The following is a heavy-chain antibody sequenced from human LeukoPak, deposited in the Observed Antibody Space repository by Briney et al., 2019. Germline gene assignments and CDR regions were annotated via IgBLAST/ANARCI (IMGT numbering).Heavy chain of an antibody. CDR2: FSTSSGTI. CDR1: GFTFSSFS. V-gene: IGHV3-48*02. CDR3: ARPRMEGTSSRYFDF. Sequence: LPGGSLRLSCAASGFTFSSFSMNWVRQAPGKGLEWVSYFSTSSGTISYADSVKGRFTISRDDAKDSLYLQMNSLRDEDTAVYYCARPRMEGTSSRYFDFWGQGIVVTVSS. J-gene: IGHJ4*02. D-gene: IGHD6-6*01.